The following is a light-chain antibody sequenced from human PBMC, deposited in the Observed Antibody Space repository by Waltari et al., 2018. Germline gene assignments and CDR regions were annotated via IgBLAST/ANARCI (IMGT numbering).Light chain of an antibody. Sequence: QSALTQPASVSGSPGQSITISCTAASSDIGGSNFVSWYQPHPDRAPKLMIYEVTKRPSGVSNRFSGTKSDNTASLTISGLQTEDEGNYYCASYASGSTLVVFGGGTKLTVL. CDR3: ASYASGSTLVV. CDR1: SSDIGGSNF. J-gene: IGLJ2*01. CDR2: EVT. V-gene: IGLV2-14*01.